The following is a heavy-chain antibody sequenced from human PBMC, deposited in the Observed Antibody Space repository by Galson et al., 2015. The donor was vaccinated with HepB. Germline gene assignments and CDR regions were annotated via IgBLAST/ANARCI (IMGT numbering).Heavy chain of an antibody. CDR3: ARDPGGGGYDLDY. V-gene: IGHV3-74*01. CDR2: INSDGSGT. D-gene: IGHD5-12*01. J-gene: IGHJ4*02. Sequence: SLRLSCAVSGFTVNRSWMHWVRQAPGKGLVWVARINSDGSGTAYAALVRGRFTISRDNARKRLYLQMNGLKVEDTAVYYCARDPGGGGYDLDYWGQGTQVSVSS. CDR1: GFTVNRSW.